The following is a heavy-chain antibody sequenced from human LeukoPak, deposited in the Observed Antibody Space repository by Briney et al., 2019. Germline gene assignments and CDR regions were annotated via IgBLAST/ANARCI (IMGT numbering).Heavy chain of an antibody. CDR3: ARSEALDY. CDR2: INHSGST. J-gene: IGHJ4*02. Sequence: PSETLSLTCAVYGGSFSGYYWSWIRQPPGKGLEWIGEINHSGSTNYNPSLKSRVTISVDTSKNQFSLKLSSVTAADTAVYYCARSEALDYWGQGTLVTVSS. V-gene: IGHV4-34*01. CDR1: GGSFSGYY.